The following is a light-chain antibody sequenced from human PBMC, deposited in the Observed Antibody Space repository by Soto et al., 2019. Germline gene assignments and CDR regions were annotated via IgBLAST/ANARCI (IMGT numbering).Light chain of an antibody. J-gene: IGKJ1*01. V-gene: IGKV1-12*01. Sequence: DIQMTQSPSSVSASIGDTVTVTCRASLSISTWLAWYQQKPGAAPKLLIYHRSTLQTGVPSRFSGSGSGTDFTLTINSLQPEDFATYYCQQSYSLPATFGQGTKVDI. CDR1: LSISTW. CDR2: HRS. CDR3: QQSYSLPAT.